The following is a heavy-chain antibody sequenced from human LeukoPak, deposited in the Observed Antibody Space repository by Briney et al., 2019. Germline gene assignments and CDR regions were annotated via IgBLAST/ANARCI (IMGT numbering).Heavy chain of an antibody. D-gene: IGHD4-23*01. V-gene: IGHV4-30-4*02. J-gene: IGHJ3*02. CDR3: ARDPNSAVREAFDI. Sequence: SETLSLTCTVSGGSISGADYYWSWIRQPPGKGLEWIGYVYYSGNTYYSPSLESRLTISVDTSKNQFSLRLSSVTAADTAVYYCARDPNSAVREAFDIWGQGTMVTVSS. CDR1: GGSISGADYY. CDR2: VYYSGNT.